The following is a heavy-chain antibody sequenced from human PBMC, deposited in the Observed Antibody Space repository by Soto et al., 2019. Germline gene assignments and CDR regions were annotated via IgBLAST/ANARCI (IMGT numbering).Heavy chain of an antibody. CDR2: IKQDGSEK. CDR3: AKGRSYYYYYGVDV. J-gene: IGHJ6*02. Sequence: GGSLRLSCAASGFTFSIYWMSWVCQAPGKGLEWVANIKQDGSEKYCVDTVKGRFTISRDNAKDSLYLQMNSLRAEDTAVYYCAKGRSYYYYYGVDVWGQGTTVTVSS. CDR1: GFTFSIYW. V-gene: IGHV3-7*03.